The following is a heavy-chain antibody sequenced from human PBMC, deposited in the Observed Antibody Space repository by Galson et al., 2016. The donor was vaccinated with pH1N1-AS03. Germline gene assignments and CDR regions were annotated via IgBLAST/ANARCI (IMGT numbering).Heavy chain of an antibody. CDR1: GGSINSHY. CDR3: ARSPRTIAVAGTFPSRFDP. Sequence: SETLSLTCTVSGGSINSHYWSWIRQPPGKGLEWIGCIHYSGSTNYNPSPKSRVTIPLDTSKRQLSLKLSSVTAADTALYYCARSPRTIAVAGTFPSRFDPWGQGMLVTVSS. V-gene: IGHV4-59*11. J-gene: IGHJ5*02. CDR2: IHYSGST. D-gene: IGHD6-19*01.